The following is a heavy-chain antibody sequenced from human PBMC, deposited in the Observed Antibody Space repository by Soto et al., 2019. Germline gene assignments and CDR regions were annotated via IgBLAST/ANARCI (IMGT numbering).Heavy chain of an antibody. J-gene: IGHJ4*02. Sequence: GGSLRLSCAASGFTFLSYAMTWVRQAPGKGLEWVSGIRGYGTDTSYADSVRGRFTVSRDNSRNTLYLQMNSLRAEDTAVYYCAKGMWGAMTAPIEYWGQGTLVTVSS. CDR1: GFTFLSYA. CDR3: AKGMWGAMTAPIEY. D-gene: IGHD2-21*02. V-gene: IGHV3-23*01. CDR2: IRGYGTDT.